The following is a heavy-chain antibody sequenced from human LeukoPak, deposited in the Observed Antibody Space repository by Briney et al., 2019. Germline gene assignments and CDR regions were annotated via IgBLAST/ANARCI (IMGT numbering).Heavy chain of an antibody. Sequence: PGGSLRLSCAASGFTVSSNYMSWVRQAPGKGLEWVAVISYDGSNKYYADSVKGRFTISRDNSKNTLYLQMNSLRAEDSAVYYCAKNGGYSYGLYYFDYWGQGALVTVSS. D-gene: IGHD5-18*01. CDR3: AKNGGYSYGLYYFDY. CDR1: GFTVSSNY. CDR2: ISYDGSNK. V-gene: IGHV3-30*18. J-gene: IGHJ4*02.